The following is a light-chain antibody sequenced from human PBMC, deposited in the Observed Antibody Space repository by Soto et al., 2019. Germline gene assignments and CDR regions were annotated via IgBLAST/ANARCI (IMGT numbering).Light chain of an antibody. CDR3: NSYREDHPRFYV. V-gene: IGLV2-14*03. Sequence: QSVLTQPASVSGSPGQSITISRTGTRSDIGNYNYVSWYQHLPGKAPKLMIYDVGSRPSGVSSRFSGSKSGNTASLAISGLQAEDEADYYCNSYREDHPRFYVFGTGTKVTVL. CDR1: RSDIGNYNY. J-gene: IGLJ1*01. CDR2: DVG.